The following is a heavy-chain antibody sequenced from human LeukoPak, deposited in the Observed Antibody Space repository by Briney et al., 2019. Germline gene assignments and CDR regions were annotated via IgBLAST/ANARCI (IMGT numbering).Heavy chain of an antibody. D-gene: IGHD6-19*01. V-gene: IGHV3-30-3*01. J-gene: IGHJ5*02. CDR3: ARETSDWYFDL. Sequence: GRSLRLSCAASGFTFSSYAMHWVREAPGKGLEWVAVISYDGSNKYSADFVKGRFTISRDNTKNTLYLQMNSLRAEDTAVWYCARETSDWYFDLWGQGTLVTVSS. CDR1: GFTFSSYA. CDR2: ISYDGSNK.